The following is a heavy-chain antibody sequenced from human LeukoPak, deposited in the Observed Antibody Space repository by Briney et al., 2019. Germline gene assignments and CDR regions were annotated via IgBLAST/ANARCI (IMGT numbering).Heavy chain of an antibody. V-gene: IGHV4-34*01. CDR1: GESMIGHY. CDR3: GRATANGSGRAYDH. D-gene: IGHD3-10*01. J-gene: IGHJ4*02. CDR2: IHHSGDT. Sequence: TPSETLSLTCAVYGESMIGHYWTWIRLPPGKRLEWIGEIHHSGDTNSNPSLKNRVTMSIDMSKNQFSLKVKSVTAADTAVYYCGRATANGSGRAYDHWAQGNLVPVSS.